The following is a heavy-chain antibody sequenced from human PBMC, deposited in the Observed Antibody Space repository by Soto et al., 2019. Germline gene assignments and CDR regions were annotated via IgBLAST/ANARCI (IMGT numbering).Heavy chain of an antibody. CDR3: ASLSSTSCSATGGCLDY. CDR2: IYPGDSDT. CDR1: GSSFTSYW. V-gene: IGHV5-51*01. J-gene: IGHJ4*02. Sequence: GESLKISCKGSGSSFTSYWIGWVRQMPGKGLEWMGIIYPGDSDTRYSPSFQGQVTISADKSISTAYLQWSSLKASDTAMYYCASLSSTSCSATGGCLDYWGQGTLVTVSS. D-gene: IGHD2-2*01.